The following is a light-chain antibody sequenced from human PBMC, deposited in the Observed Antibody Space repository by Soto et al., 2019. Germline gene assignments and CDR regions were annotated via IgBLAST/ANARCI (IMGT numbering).Light chain of an antibody. Sequence: VLTHPPSVSAAPWQEVTISFSGSSSNVGHNSVSWYQHLPGTAPKLLIYDNNKRPSGIPARFSGSKSGTSATLGITGLQTGDEADYYCGAWDDRLTVYVFGSGTKVTVL. V-gene: IGLV1-51*01. J-gene: IGLJ1*01. CDR1: SSNVGHNS. CDR2: DNN. CDR3: GAWDDRLTVYV.